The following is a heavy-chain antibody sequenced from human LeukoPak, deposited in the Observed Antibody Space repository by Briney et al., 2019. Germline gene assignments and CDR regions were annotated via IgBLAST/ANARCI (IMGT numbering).Heavy chain of an antibody. Sequence: ASVKVFCKASGYTFTGYYMHWVRQAPGQGLEWMGWINPNSGGTNYAQKFQGRVTMTRDTSISTAYMELSRLRSDDTAVYYCARSPENYYDSSGYYNWFDPWGQGTLVTVSS. CDR1: GYTFTGYY. J-gene: IGHJ5*02. V-gene: IGHV1-2*02. CDR2: INPNSGGT. CDR3: ARSPENYYDSSGYYNWFDP. D-gene: IGHD3-22*01.